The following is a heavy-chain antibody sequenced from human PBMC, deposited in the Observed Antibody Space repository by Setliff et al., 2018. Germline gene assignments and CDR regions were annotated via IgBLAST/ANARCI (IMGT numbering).Heavy chain of an antibody. V-gene: IGHV4-59*02. J-gene: IGHJ4*02. D-gene: IGHD3-10*01. CDR1: GASVSSHY. CDR2: ISYSGIT. Sequence: PSETLSLTCNVSGASVSSHYWDWIRQPPGKGLEWIGFISYSGITTYNVSLKSRVTLSLDTAKNQFSLELRAVTAADTALYYCARAPGRNIRGDYWGQGALVTVS. CDR3: ARAPGRNIRGDY.